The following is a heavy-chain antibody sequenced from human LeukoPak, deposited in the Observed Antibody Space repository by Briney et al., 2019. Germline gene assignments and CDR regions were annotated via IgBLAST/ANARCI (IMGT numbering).Heavy chain of an antibody. CDR1: GFTFSSYA. D-gene: IGHD2-15*01. J-gene: IGHJ4*02. CDR3: VKGRSGSSYSPSDS. V-gene: IGHV3-23*01. CDR2: ISSSGGST. Sequence: PGGSLRLSCAASGFTFSSYAMSWVRQAPGKGLEWVSAISSSGGSTYYADSVKGRFTISRDNSKNTLYLQMNSLRPEDTAVYYCVKGRSGSSYSPSDSWGQGTLVTVSS.